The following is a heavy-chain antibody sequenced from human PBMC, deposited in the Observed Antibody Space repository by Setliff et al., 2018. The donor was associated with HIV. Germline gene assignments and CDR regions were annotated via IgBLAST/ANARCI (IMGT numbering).Heavy chain of an antibody. J-gene: IGHJ3*01. Sequence: GGSLRLSCVASGFTFSTYAINWVRLAPGKGLEWVSSISGSGYPYYADSVKGRFTISRDNSKNTLFLQMDSLRAEDTALYYCAKQRYYDGNDGFDVWGQGTLVTVSS. V-gene: IGHV3-23*01. CDR3: AKQRYYDGNDGFDV. D-gene: IGHD3-3*01. CDR2: ISGSGYP. CDR1: GFTFSTYA.